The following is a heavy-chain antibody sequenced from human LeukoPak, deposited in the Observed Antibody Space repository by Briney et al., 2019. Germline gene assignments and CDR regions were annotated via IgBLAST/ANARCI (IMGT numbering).Heavy chain of an antibody. CDR2: MKRDGSEI. D-gene: IGHD6-13*01. Sequence: PGGSLRLSCSASGFTFSTYWMSWVRQAPGKGLEWVANMKRDGSEIYYVDSVRGRFTISRDNARNSLYLQMNSLRAEDTAVYYCAKTRPLDSSSWSHGDYWGQGTLVTVSS. J-gene: IGHJ4*02. V-gene: IGHV3-7*03. CDR1: GFTFSTYW. CDR3: AKTRPLDSSSWSHGDY.